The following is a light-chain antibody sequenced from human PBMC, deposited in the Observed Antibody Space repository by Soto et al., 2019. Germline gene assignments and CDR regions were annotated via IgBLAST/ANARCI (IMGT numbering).Light chain of an antibody. CDR3: HQYGSSQGT. CDR1: QSVTSNY. J-gene: IGKJ1*01. V-gene: IGKV3-20*01. Sequence: IVLTQSPGTLSLSPGERATLSCRASQSVTSNYLAWYQQKPGQAPWLLIFRASIRATGLPDRFSGSGSGTDFTLTISRLEAEDFAVYYGHQYGSSQGTFGQGTKVDVK. CDR2: RAS.